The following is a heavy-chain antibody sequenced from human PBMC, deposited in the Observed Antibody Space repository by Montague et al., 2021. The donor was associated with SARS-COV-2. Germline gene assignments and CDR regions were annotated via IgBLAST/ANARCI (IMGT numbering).Heavy chain of an antibody. CDR2: IYLSGFT. J-gene: IGHJ4*02. D-gene: IGHD3/OR15-3a*01. V-gene: IGHV4-4*02. CDR3: ARGGLGNRCFDY. Sequence: SETLSLTCVVSDVSLSTSTWWSWVRQYPGKGLEWVGEIYLSGFTQYNTSVMSRVSISLDDSRSQFSLRLTAVTAADTAGYFCARGGLGNRCFDYWGQGTLVTVSS. CDR1: DVSLSTSTW.